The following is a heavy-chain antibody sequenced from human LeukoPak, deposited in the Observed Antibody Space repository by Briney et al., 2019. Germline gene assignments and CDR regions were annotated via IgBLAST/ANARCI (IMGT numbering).Heavy chain of an antibody. CDR1: GDSINSLDL. CDR3: ARKENVYYYFDY. V-gene: IGHV4-4*02. D-gene: IGHD3-10*01. J-gene: IGHJ4*02. CDR2: MYLSGTT. Sequence: SGTLSLTCTVSGDSINSLDLWSWVRQPPGKGLEWIGEMYLSGTTHSNPSVKSRVTMSVDTSKNQFSLKLSSVTAVDTAVYYCARKENVYYYFDYWGQGTLVTVSS.